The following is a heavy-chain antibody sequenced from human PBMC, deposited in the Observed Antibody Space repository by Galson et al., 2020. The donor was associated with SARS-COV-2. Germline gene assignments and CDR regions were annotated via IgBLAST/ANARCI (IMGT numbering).Heavy chain of an antibody. CDR1: GGSISSYY. CDR2: IYYSGST. D-gene: IGHD3-3*01. V-gene: IGHV4-59*01. J-gene: IGHJ5*02. CDR3: AREIGVITTIFGVVIEGWFDP. Sequence: SETLSLTCTVSGGSISSYYWSWIRQPPGKGLEWIGYIYYSGSTNYNPSLKSRVTISVDTSKNQFSLKLSSVTAADTAVYYCAREIGVITTIFGVVIEGWFDPWGQGTLVTVSS.